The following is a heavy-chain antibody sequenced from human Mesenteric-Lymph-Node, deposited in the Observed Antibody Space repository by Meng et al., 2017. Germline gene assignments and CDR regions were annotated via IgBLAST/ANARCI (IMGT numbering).Heavy chain of an antibody. V-gene: IGHV1-3*01. CDR2: INAGNGNT. Sequence: ASVKVSCKASGYTFTSYAMHWVRQAPGQRLEWMGWINAGNGNTKYSQKFQGRVTMTRDTSTSTVYMELSSLRSEDTAVYYCARVGVTYYYDSSGGFRRKKSGYYYYYGMDVWGQGTTVTVSS. CDR1: GYTFTSYA. J-gene: IGHJ6*02. D-gene: IGHD3-22*01. CDR3: ARVGVTYYYDSSGGFRRKKSGYYYYYGMDV.